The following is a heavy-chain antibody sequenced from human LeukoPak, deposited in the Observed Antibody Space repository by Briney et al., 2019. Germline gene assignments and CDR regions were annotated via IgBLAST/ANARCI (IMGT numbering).Heavy chain of an antibody. Sequence: GGSLRLSCAASGFTVSSTYMSWVRQTPGKGLEWVSVIYSDGKVYYIDSVKGRFTISRDTSKNTVYLQMNSLRAEDTAVYYCARANNSSWHNWGQGTLVTVSS. V-gene: IGHV3-53*01. D-gene: IGHD6-13*01. CDR2: IYSDGKV. CDR1: GFTVSSTY. CDR3: ARANNSSWHN. J-gene: IGHJ4*02.